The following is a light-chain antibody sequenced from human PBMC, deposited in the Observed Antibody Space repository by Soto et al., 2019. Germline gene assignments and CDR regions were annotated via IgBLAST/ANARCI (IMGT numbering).Light chain of an antibody. CDR2: ADN. Sequence: QSVLTQPPSVSGAPGQRITISRTGASSNVGPADAVHWSQPVPGPAPKLLVFADNGGASGVPGRFSASKSGTSAYLAIPGLQVDYGVDYYCQSFANGLVAYVCGTGSKVTVL. CDR3: QSFANGLVAYV. J-gene: IGLJ1*01. CDR1: SSNVGPADA. V-gene: IGLV1-40*01.